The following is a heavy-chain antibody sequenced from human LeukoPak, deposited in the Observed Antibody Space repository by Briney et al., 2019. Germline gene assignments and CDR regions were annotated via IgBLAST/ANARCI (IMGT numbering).Heavy chain of an antibody. CDR1: GASIRSYY. Sequence: SETLSLTCSVSGASIRSYYWSWIRQPPGKGLEWIGYISYSGSTTNNPSLNSRVTISIDTSNNHFSLSLNSVTASDTAVYYCARGIGLNHNFAQDWGHGTLVIVSS. J-gene: IGHJ4*01. D-gene: IGHD2-21*01. V-gene: IGHV4-59*08. CDR3: ARGIGLNHNFAQD. CDR2: ISYSGST.